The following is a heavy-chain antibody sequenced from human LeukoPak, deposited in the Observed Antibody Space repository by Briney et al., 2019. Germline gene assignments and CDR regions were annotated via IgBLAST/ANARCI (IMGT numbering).Heavy chain of an antibody. J-gene: IGHJ3*02. CDR1: GGSISSGGYY. D-gene: IGHD1-1*01. CDR3: ARELDSVGAFDI. Sequence: SETLSLTCTVSGGSISSGGYYWSWIRQHPGKGLEWIGYIYYSGSTYYNPSLKSRVTISVDTSKNQFSLKLSSVTAADTAVYYCARELDSVGAFDIWGQGTMVTVSS. CDR2: IYYSGST. V-gene: IGHV4-31*03.